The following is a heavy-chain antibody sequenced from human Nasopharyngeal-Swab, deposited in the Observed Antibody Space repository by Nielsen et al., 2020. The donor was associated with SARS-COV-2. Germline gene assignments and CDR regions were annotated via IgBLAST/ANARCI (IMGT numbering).Heavy chain of an antibody. CDR1: GDSVSSNRAA. CDR2: TYYRSKWYN. V-gene: IGHV6-1*01. J-gene: IGHJ4*02. Sequence: LRRSWAIFGDSVSSNRAAWNWIRQSPSRGLEWLGRTYYRSKWYNDYAVSVKSRITINPDTSKNQFSLQLNSVTPEDTAVYYCARGKLLWFGELSRRVYYFDYWGQGTLVTVSS. CDR3: ARGKLLWFGELSRRVYYFDY. D-gene: IGHD3-10*01.